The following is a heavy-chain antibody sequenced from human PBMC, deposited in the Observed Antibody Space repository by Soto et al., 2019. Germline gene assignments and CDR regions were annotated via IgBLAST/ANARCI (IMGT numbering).Heavy chain of an antibody. V-gene: IGHV3-23*01. J-gene: IGHJ3*01. Sequence: EVQLLESGGGLVQPGGSLRLSCAASGFTFSSYAMSWVRQSPGKGLEWVSAVCGSGGSTYYADSVRGRFTIARDDSTNTVSLQMKSLRAEDTAIYVRAKYYDVQLLYLGRKSDALDFWGQGTMVTVSS. CDR2: VCGSGGST. CDR1: GFTFSSYA. CDR3: AKYYDVQLLYLGRKSDALDF. D-gene: IGHD2-2*02.